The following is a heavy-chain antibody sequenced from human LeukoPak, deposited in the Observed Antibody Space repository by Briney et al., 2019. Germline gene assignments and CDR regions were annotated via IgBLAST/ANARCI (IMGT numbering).Heavy chain of an antibody. Sequence: PGRSLRLSCAASGFTFDDYAMHWVRQAPGKGLEWVSGISWNSGSIGYADSVKGRFTISRDNAKNSLYLQMNSLRAEDTAVYYCASVGDYVTFDYWGQGTLITVSS. CDR1: GFTFDDYA. D-gene: IGHD2-21*02. CDR3: ASVGDYVTFDY. J-gene: IGHJ4*02. CDR2: ISWNSGSI. V-gene: IGHV3-9*01.